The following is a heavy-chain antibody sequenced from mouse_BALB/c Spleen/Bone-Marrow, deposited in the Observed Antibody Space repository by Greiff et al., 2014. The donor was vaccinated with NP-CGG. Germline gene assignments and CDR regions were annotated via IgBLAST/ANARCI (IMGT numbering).Heavy chain of an antibody. J-gene: IGHJ2*01. CDR2: FYPGNSDT. CDR3: LTAGFDY. CDR1: GYTFTSYW. D-gene: IGHD3-1*01. Sequence: VQLKESGTVLARPGASVKMPCKASGYTFTSYWMHWIKQRPGQGLEWIGAFYPGNSDTIYNQKFKGKAKLTAVTSTSTAYMGLSSLTNEDSAVYFCLTAGFDYWGQGTTLTVSS. V-gene: IGHV1-5*01.